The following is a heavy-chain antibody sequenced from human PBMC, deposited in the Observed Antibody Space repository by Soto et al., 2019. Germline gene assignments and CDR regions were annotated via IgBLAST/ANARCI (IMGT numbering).Heavy chain of an antibody. V-gene: IGHV3-7*03. CDR1: GFTFSRYW. CDR3: AKSPYFFRGPLDY. CDR2: IKQDGSEK. Sequence: GGSLRLSCAASGFTFSRYWMSWVRQAPGKGLEWVANIKQDGSEKYYVDSVKGRFTISRDNAKNSLYLQMNSLRAEDTAVYYCAKSPYFFRGPLDYWGQGTLVTVSS. D-gene: IGHD3-9*01. J-gene: IGHJ4*02.